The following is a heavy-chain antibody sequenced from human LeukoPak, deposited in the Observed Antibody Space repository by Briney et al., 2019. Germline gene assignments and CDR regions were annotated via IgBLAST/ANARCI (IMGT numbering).Heavy chain of an antibody. CDR1: GYTFTSYH. J-gene: IGHJ6*03. CDR2: INPSGGTT. V-gene: IGHV1-46*01. Sequence: ASVKVSCKASGYTFTSYHMHWVRQAPGQGLEWMGIINPSGGTTNYAQKFRGRVTMTRDMSTSTVYMELSSLRSEDTAVYYCARLSRGKTRRWFGELSLYYYYYMDVWGKGTTVTVSS. D-gene: IGHD3-10*01. CDR3: ARLSRGKTRRWFGELSLYYYYYMDV.